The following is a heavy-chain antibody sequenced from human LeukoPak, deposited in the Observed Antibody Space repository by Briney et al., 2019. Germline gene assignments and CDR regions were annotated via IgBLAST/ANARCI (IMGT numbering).Heavy chain of an antibody. CDR3: ARGLLPSSGYYYYYYMDV. CDR1: GGSISSTSYK. CDR2: IYYSGST. D-gene: IGHD3-10*01. Sequence: SETLSLTCTVSGGSISSTSYKWGWIRQPPGKGLEWIGSIYYSGSTYYYPSLKSRVTISFDTSKNQFSLKLSSLTAADTAVYYCARGLLPSSGYYYYYYMDVWGKGTTVAVSS. V-gene: IGHV4-39*07. J-gene: IGHJ6*03.